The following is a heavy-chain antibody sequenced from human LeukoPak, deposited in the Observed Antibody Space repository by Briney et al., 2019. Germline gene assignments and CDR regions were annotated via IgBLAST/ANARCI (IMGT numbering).Heavy chain of an antibody. CDR1: GGTFSSYA. CDR3: ARGDLGYCSSTSCYPSNWFDP. CDR2: IIPIFGTA. Sequence: ASVKLSCKASGGTFSSYAISWVRQAPGQGLEWMGGIIPIFGTANYAQKFQGRVTITTDESTSTAYMELSSLRSEDTAVYYCARGDLGYCSSTSCYPSNWFDPWGQGTLVTVSS. J-gene: IGHJ5*02. D-gene: IGHD2-2*01. V-gene: IGHV1-69*05.